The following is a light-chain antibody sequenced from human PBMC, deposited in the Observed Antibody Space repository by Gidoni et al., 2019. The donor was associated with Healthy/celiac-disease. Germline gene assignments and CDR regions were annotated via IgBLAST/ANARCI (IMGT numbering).Light chain of an antibody. V-gene: IGKV1D-13*01. CDR3: QQFNNYPYT. Sequence: AIQLTQSPSSLSAYVGDRVTSTCRASQGSSSAIAWYQQKPGKAPNLLIYDDSSLESGVPSRFSGSGSGTDFTLTISILHPEDFAPYYCQQFNNYPYTFGQGTKLEIK. CDR1: QGSSSA. CDR2: DDS. J-gene: IGKJ2*01.